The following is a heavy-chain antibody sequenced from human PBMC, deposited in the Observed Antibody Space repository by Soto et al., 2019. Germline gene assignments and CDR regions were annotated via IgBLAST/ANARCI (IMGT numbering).Heavy chain of an antibody. CDR1: GFTFSSYG. CDR3: ARDLAHYYDSSGYFDY. CDR2: IWYDGSNK. D-gene: IGHD3-22*01. V-gene: IGHV3-33*01. J-gene: IGHJ4*02. Sequence: GSLRLSCAAAGFTFSSYGMHWVRQAPGKGLEWVAVIWYDGSNKYYADSVKGRFTISRDNSKNTLYLQMNSLRAEDTAVYYCARDLAHYYDSSGYFDYWGQGTLVTVSS.